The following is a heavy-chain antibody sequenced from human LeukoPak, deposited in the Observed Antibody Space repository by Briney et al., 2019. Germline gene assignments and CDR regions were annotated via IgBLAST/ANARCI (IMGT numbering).Heavy chain of an antibody. CDR3: ARDAYYYGSGNLLCDY. J-gene: IGHJ4*02. CDR1: GGSISSSSYY. V-gene: IGHV4-39*02. CDR2: IYYSGTT. Sequence: SETLSLTCTVSGGSISSSSYYWGWIRQPPGKGLEWVGSIYYSGTTYYNPSLKSRVTISADTSKNQFSLKLSSVTAADTAVYYCARDAYYYGSGNLLCDYWGQGTLVTVSS. D-gene: IGHD3-10*01.